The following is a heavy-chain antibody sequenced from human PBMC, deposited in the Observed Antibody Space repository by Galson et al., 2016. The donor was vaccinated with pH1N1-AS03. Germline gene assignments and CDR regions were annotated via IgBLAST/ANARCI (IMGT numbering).Heavy chain of an antibody. CDR2: IYLRGST. J-gene: IGHJ6*02. CDR1: GDSVSGGHW. V-gene: IGHV4-4*02. D-gene: IGHD2/OR15-2a*01. CDR3: ARVLTPGYFHTMDV. Sequence: ETLSLTCAVSGDSVSGGHWWTWVRQSPGKGLEWIGYIYLRGSTDYNPSLADRVIISADRSTNDFSLTLSSVTAADTAVYYRARVLTPGYFHTMDVWGRGTTVTVSS.